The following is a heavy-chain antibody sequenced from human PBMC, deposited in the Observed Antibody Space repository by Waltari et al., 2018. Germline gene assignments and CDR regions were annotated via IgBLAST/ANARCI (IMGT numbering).Heavy chain of an antibody. V-gene: IGHV4-34*01. J-gene: IGHJ3*02. CDR1: GGSFSGYY. D-gene: IGHD5-18*01. CDR2: INHSGST. Sequence: QVQLQQWGAGLLKPSETLSLTCAVYGGSFSGYYSSWIRQPPWKGLEWIGEINHSGSTNYNPSLKSRVTISVDTSKNQFSLKLSSVTAADTAVYYCARRTWIQLWLLVTSFDIWGQGTMVTVSS. CDR3: ARRTWIQLWLLVTSFDI.